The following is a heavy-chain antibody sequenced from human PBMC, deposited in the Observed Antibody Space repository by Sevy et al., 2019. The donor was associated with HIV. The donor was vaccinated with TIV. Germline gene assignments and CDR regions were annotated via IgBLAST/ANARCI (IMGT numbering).Heavy chain of an antibody. CDR1: GFTFSSYE. Sequence: GGSLRLSCAASGFTFSSYEMNWVRQAPGKGLEWVSYISSSGSTIYYADSVKGRFTISRDNAKNSLYLQMNSLRAEDTAVYYCAREVGTGIAAPYGYGMDVWGQGTTVTVSS. CDR2: ISSSGSTI. V-gene: IGHV3-48*03. D-gene: IGHD6-13*01. J-gene: IGHJ6*02. CDR3: AREVGTGIAAPYGYGMDV.